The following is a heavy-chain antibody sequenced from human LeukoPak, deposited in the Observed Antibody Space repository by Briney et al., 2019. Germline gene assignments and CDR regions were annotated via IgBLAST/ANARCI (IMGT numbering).Heavy chain of an antibody. J-gene: IGHJ4*02. CDR3: SRHVNTFDY. CDR2: IFYTGNT. CDR1: GGSISSRNHY. Sequence: SETLSLTCSVSGGSISSRNHYWGWIRQPPGKGLEWIGSIFYTGNTYYNPSLRSRVIMSVDTSKNHFSLNLSSVTAADMAVYYCSRHVNTFDYWGQGALVTVSS. V-gene: IGHV4-39*01.